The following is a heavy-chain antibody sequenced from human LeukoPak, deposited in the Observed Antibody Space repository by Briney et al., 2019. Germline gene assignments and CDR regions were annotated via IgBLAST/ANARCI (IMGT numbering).Heavy chain of an antibody. V-gene: IGHV4-61*02. CDR3: ARRQDGHDY. J-gene: IGHJ4*02. CDR2: IYTTGST. Sequence: SETLSLTCPFSGVSIANTFYYWNWLRQPAGKGLEWIGRIYTTGSTDYNPSLKSRVTISLDTARNQFSLKLSSVTAADTAVYYCARRQDGHDYWGQGTLVTVSS. CDR1: GVSIANTFYY.